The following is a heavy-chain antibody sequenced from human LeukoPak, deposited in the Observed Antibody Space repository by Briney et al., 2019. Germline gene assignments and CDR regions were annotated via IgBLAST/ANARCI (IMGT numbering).Heavy chain of an antibody. D-gene: IGHD3-3*01. CDR3: AREWFNSGFDP. J-gene: IGHJ5*02. CDR1: GGSISSSNYY. CDR2: IYYSGST. Sequence: SETLSLTCTVSGGSISSSNYYWGWIRQPPGKGLEWIGNIYYSGSTNYNPSLKSRVTIPVDTSKNQFSLKLNSVTAADTAVYYCAREWFNSGFDPWGQGTLVTVPS. V-gene: IGHV4-61*05.